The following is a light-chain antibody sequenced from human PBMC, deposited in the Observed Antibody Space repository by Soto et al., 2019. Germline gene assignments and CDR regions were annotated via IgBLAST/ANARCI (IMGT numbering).Light chain of an antibody. CDR2: GAS. J-gene: IGKJ1*01. CDR1: QTVSSN. V-gene: IGKV3-15*01. Sequence: IAMKQSPATLSVSQGERATLSCRASQTVSSNLAWYQQKPGQTPRLLIYGASTRATDIPARFSGSGSGTEFRLTISRLQSEDSAVYYCQQYDDWPPWTFGRGTKVDI. CDR3: QQYDDWPPWT.